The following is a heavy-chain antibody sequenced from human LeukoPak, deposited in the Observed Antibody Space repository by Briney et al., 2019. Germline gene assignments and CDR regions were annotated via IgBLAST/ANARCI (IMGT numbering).Heavy chain of an antibody. CDR2: IYYSGST. V-gene: IGHV4-39*07. D-gene: IGHD3-22*01. Sequence: SETLSLTCTVSGGSISSSSYYWGWIRQPPGKGLEWIGSIYYSGSTYYNPSLKSRVTISVDTSKNQFSLKLSSVTAADTAVYYCARDFGYYYDNFNAFDIWGQGTMVTVSS. CDR3: ARDFGYYYDNFNAFDI. J-gene: IGHJ3*02. CDR1: GGSISSSSYY.